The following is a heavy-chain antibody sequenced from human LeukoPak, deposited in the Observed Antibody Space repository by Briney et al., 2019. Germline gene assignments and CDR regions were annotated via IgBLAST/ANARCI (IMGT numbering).Heavy chain of an antibody. J-gene: IGHJ4*02. CDR1: GFTFGDYA. CDR3: TSLLWFGELSVGPFDY. D-gene: IGHD3-10*01. Sequence: PGGSLRLSCTASGFTFGDYAMSWFRQAPGKGLEWVGFIRSKAYGGTTEYAASVKGRFTISRDDSKSIAYLQMNSLKTEDTAVYYCTSLLWFGELSVGPFDYWGQGTLVTVSS. V-gene: IGHV3-49*03. CDR2: IRSKAYGGTT.